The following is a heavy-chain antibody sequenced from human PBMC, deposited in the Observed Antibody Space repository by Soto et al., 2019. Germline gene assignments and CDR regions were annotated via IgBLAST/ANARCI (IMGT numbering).Heavy chain of an antibody. Sequence: GGSLRLSCAASGFTFSSYAMSWVRQAPGKGLEWVSAISGSGGSTYYADSVKGRFTISRDNSKNTLYLQMNSLRAEDTVVYYCARNYYDSSGPLWFDIWGQGTMVTVSS. J-gene: IGHJ3*02. V-gene: IGHV3-23*01. D-gene: IGHD3-22*01. CDR1: GFTFSSYA. CDR3: ARNYYDSSGPLWFDI. CDR2: ISGSGGST.